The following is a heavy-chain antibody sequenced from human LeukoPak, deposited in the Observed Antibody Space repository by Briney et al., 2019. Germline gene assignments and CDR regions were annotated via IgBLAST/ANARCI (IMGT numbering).Heavy chain of an antibody. CDR3: ARRHAVAGSGY. D-gene: IGHD6-19*01. Sequence: PSETLSLTCAVSGYSISSGYYWGWIRQPPGKGLEWIGSIDHSGSTYYNPSLKSRVTISVDTSKNQFSLKLSSVTAADTAVYYCARRHAVAGSGYWGQGTLVTVSS. J-gene: IGHJ4*02. V-gene: IGHV4-38-2*01. CDR2: IDHSGST. CDR1: GYSISSGYY.